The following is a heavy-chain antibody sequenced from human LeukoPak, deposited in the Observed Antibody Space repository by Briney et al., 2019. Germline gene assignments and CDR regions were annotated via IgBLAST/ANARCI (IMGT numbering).Heavy chain of an antibody. CDR2: IIPIFGTA. CDR1: GGTFSSYA. CDR3: ASSPRGYSYGTYFDY. D-gene: IGHD5-18*01. J-gene: IGHJ4*02. V-gene: IGHV1-69*05. Sequence: GASVKVSCKASGGTFSSYAISWVRQAPGQGLEWMGVIIPIFGTANYAQKFQGRVTITTDESTSTAYMELSSLRSEDTAVYYCASSPRGYSYGTYFDYWGQGTLVTVSS.